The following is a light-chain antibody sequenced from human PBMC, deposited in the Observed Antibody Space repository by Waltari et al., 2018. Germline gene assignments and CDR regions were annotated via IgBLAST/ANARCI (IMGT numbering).Light chain of an antibody. CDR2: GGS. CDR3: CSYAGSSTWV. J-gene: IGLJ3*02. CDR1: SSDVGSYNL. V-gene: IGLV2-23*01. Sequence: QSALTQPASVSGSPGQSITISCTGTSSDVGSYNLVSWYQQHPGKAPKLVIYGGSKRPSGVSNRFSGSKSGNTASLTISERQAEDEADYYCCSYAGSSTWVFGGGTKLTVL.